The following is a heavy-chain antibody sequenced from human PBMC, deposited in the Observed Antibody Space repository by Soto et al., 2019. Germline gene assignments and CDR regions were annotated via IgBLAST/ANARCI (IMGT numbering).Heavy chain of an antibody. Sequence: EVQLVESGGGLVKPGGSLRLSCAASGFTFSSYSMNWVRQAPGKGLEWVSSISSSSSYIYYADLVKGRFTISRDNAKNSLYLQMNSLRAEDTAVYYCARDVRGVVRGVNYYGMDVWGQGTTVTVSS. CDR2: ISSSSSYI. D-gene: IGHD3-10*01. CDR1: GFTFSSYS. V-gene: IGHV3-21*01. J-gene: IGHJ6*02. CDR3: ARDVRGVVRGVNYYGMDV.